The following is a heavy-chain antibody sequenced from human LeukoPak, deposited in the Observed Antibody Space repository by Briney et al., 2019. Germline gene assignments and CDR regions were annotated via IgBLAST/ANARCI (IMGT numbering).Heavy chain of an antibody. D-gene: IGHD3-10*01. J-gene: IGHJ6*03. Sequence: GGSLRLSCAASGFTFSSYSMNWVRQAPGKGLEWVSYISSSSSTIYYADSVKGRFTISRDNAKNSLYLQMNSLRAEDTAVYYCARVAGSGSYYSYAYYYYYMDVWGKGTTVTVSS. CDR3: ARVAGSGSYYSYAYYYYYMDV. CDR2: ISSSSSTI. V-gene: IGHV3-48*04. CDR1: GFTFSSYS.